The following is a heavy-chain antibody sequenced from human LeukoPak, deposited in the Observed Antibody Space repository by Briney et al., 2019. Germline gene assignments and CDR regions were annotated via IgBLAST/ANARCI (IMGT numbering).Heavy chain of an antibody. Sequence: GGSLRLSCAASGFTFSSYSMNWVRQAPGKGLEWVSYISSSSSTIYYADSVKGRFTISRDNSKNTLYLQMNSLRAEDTAVYYCARDFGDYDSSGYYYPWGQGTLVTVSS. CDR2: ISSSSSTI. J-gene: IGHJ5*02. CDR3: ARDFGDYDSSGYYYP. CDR1: GFTFSSYS. V-gene: IGHV3-48*01. D-gene: IGHD3-22*01.